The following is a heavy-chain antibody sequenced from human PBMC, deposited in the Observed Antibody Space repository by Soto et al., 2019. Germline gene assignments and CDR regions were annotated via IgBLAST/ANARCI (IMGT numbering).Heavy chain of an antibody. J-gene: IGHJ4*02. CDR1: GYSVSSHA. CDR3: ARGGALSTSWYWGDGLDS. V-gene: IGHV1-69*01. Sequence: QVQLEQSGSEVKKSGSSVKVSCKSAGYSVSSHAITWVRQAPGQGLDWMGGIIPVFGTPSYAQKFQGRVTVSADESTNTSYLELRSLRSEDTAVYYCARGGALSTSWYWGDGLDSWGQGTQVTVCS. CDR2: IIPVFGTP. D-gene: IGHD6-13*01.